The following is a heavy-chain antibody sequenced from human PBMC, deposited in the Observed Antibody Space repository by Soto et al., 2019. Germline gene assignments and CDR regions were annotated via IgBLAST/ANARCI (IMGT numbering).Heavy chain of an antibody. CDR1: GGTFSSYA. V-gene: IGHV1-69*01. D-gene: IGHD2-15*01. Sequence: QVQLVQSGAEVKKPGSSVKVSCKASGGTFSSYAISWVRQAPGQGLEWMGGIIPIFGTANYAQKFQGRVTITADESTSTAYMKKSSLASKDTAVYYCATSLELLQTRYNWFDPWGQGTLVTVSS. J-gene: IGHJ5*02. CDR3: ATSLELLQTRYNWFDP. CDR2: IIPIFGTA.